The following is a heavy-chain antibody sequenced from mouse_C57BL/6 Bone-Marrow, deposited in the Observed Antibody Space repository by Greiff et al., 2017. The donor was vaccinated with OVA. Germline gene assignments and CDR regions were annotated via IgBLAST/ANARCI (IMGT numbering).Heavy chain of an antibody. V-gene: IGHV1-55*01. D-gene: IGHD1-1*01. CDR3: ASRSTTDYAMDY. J-gene: IGHJ4*01. CDR2: IYPGSGST. CDR1: GYTFTSYW. Sequence: QVQLKQSGAELVKPGASVKMSCKASGYTFTSYWITWVKQRPGQGLEWIGDIYPGSGSTNYNEKFKSKATLTVDTSSSTAYMQLSSLTSEDSAVYYCASRSTTDYAMDYWGQGTSVTVSS.